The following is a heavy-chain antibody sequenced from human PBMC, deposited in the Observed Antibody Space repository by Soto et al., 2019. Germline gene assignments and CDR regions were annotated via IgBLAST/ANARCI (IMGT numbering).Heavy chain of an antibody. D-gene: IGHD6-19*01. Sequence: QVQLVESGGGVVQPGRSLRLSCAASGFTFSSYSMHWVRQAPGKGLEWVAVISYDGSNKYYADSVKGRFTISRDNSKNTLYLQMNSLRAEDTAVYYCAKAGSVLYGMDVWGQGTTVTVSS. CDR1: GFTFSSYS. V-gene: IGHV3-30*18. CDR2: ISYDGSNK. CDR3: AKAGSVLYGMDV. J-gene: IGHJ6*02.